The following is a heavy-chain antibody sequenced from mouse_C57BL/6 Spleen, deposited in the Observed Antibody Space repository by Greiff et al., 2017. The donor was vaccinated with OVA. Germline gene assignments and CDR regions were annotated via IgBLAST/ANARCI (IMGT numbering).Heavy chain of an antibody. CDR1: GYTFTSYW. V-gene: IGHV1-64*01. D-gene: IGHD1-1*01. CDR3: ARSDYYGSRTHY. J-gene: IGHJ2*01. CDR2: IHPNSGST. Sequence: QVQLQQPGAELVKPGASVKLSCKASGYTFTSYWMHWVKQRPGQGLEWIGMIHPNSGSTNYNEKFKSKATLTVDKSSSTAYMQLSSLTSEDSAVYDCARSDYYGSRTHYWGQGTTLTVSS.